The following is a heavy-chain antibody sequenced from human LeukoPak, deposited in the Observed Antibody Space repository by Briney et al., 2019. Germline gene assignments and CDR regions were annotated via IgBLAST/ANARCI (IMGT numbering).Heavy chain of an antibody. Sequence: PGGSLRLSCAASGFTFSSYAMSWVRQAPGRGLEWVSAISGGGGTTYYADSVKGRFTISRDNSKNTLYMQMNSPRAEGTAVYYCAKRYYDILTGYDVWGQGTTVTVSS. CDR3: AKRYYDILTGYDV. V-gene: IGHV3-23*01. D-gene: IGHD3-9*01. CDR1: GFTFSSYA. J-gene: IGHJ6*02. CDR2: ISGGGGTT.